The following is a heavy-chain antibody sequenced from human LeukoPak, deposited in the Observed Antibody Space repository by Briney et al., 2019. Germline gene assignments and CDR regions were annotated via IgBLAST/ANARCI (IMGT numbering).Heavy chain of an antibody. CDR1: GFTFSSYG. CDR2: SGSGGST. D-gene: IGHD3-22*01. Sequence: GGSLRLSCAASGFTFSSYGMSWVRQAPGKGLEWVSASGSGGSTYYSDSVKGRFTISRDNSKNTLYLQMNSLRAEDTAVYYCAKGKAYYYDSSGHRYFDYWGQGTLVTVSS. V-gene: IGHV3-23*01. J-gene: IGHJ4*02. CDR3: AKGKAYYYDSSGHRYFDY.